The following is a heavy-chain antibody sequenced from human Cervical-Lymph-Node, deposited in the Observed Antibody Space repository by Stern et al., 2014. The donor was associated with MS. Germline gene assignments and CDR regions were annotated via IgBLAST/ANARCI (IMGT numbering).Heavy chain of an antibody. CDR3: AHSTGTGWRYYIDY. D-gene: IGHD3-9*01. CDR2: IYWDDDK. V-gene: IGHV2-5*02. Sequence: QITLKESGPTLVKPTQTLTLTCTFSGFSLSTSGVGVGWIRQPPGKALEWLALIYWDDDKTYSPSLKSRLTITKDTSKNQVVLTMTNMDPVDTATYYCAHSTGTGWRYYIDYWGQGTLITVSS. CDR1: GFSLSTSGVG. J-gene: IGHJ4*02.